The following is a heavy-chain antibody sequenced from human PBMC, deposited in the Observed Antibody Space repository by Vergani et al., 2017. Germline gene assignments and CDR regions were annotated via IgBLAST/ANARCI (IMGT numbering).Heavy chain of an antibody. V-gene: IGHV3-73*01. Sequence: EVQLVESGGGLVQPGGSLKLSCAASGFTFSGSAMHWVRQASGKGLEWVGRIRSKANSYATAYAASVKGRFTISRDNSKTTLSLQMNSLRAKDTAVYYCAKERANIAAAGDYFDYWGQGTLVTVSS. D-gene: IGHD6-13*01. CDR2: IRSKANSYAT. CDR1: GFTFSGSA. CDR3: AKERANIAAAGDYFDY. J-gene: IGHJ4*02.